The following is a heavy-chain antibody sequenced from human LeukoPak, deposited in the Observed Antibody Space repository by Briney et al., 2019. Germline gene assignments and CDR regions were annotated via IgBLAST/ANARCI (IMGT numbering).Heavy chain of an antibody. CDR1: GGSISGSSYY. V-gene: IGHV4-39*01. J-gene: IGHJ3*02. D-gene: IGHD6-19*01. CDR2: IYYSGST. Sequence: NPSETLSLTCTVSGGSISGSSYYWGWIRQPPGKGLEWIGSIYYSGSTYYNPSLKSRVTISVDTSKNQFSLKLSSVTAADTAVYYCARPGIAVAGEAFDIWGQGTMVTVSS. CDR3: ARPGIAVAGEAFDI.